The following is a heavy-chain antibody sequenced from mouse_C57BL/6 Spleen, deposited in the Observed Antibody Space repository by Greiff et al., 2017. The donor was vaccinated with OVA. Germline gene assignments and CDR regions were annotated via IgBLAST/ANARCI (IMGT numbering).Heavy chain of an antibody. V-gene: IGHV1-69*01. CDR2: IDPSDSYT. CDR3: ARSDYYGSSYFAY. J-gene: IGHJ3*01. Sequence: QVQLQQPGAELVMPGASVKLSCKASGYTFTSYWMHWVKQRPGQGLEWIGEIDPSDSYTNYNQKFKGKSTLTVDKSSSTAYMQLSSLTSEDSAVYYCARSDYYGSSYFAYWGQGTLVTVSA. D-gene: IGHD1-1*01. CDR1: GYTFTSYW.